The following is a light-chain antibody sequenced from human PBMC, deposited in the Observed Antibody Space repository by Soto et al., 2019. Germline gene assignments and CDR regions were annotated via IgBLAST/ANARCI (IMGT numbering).Light chain of an antibody. CDR3: QQYHTSWT. J-gene: IGKJ1*01. CDR1: QSISRW. V-gene: IGKV1-5*01. Sequence: DIQMTQSPSTLSASVGGRVTITCRASQSISRWLAWYQQKPGKAPNLLIHDGFSLESGVPSRFSGSGSGTEFTLTITSLQPDDFATYYCQQYHTSWTFGQGTRVEI. CDR2: DGF.